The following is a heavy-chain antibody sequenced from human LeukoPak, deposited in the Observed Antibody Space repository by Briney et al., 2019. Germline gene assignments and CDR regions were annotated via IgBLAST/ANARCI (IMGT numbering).Heavy chain of an antibody. J-gene: IGHJ4*02. CDR3: ARDGGDYPDY. Sequence: PGGSLRLSCAASGSTFSSYWMSWVRQAPGKGLDWVALISYDGRNKYYADSVKGRFTISRDNSKNTLYLQMNSLRAEDTAVYYCARDGGDYPDYWGQGTLVTVSS. CDR1: GSTFSSYW. CDR2: ISYDGRNK. D-gene: IGHD2-21*02. V-gene: IGHV3-30*03.